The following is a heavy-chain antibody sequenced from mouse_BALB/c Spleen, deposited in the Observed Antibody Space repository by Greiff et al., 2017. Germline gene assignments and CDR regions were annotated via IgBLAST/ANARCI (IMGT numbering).Heavy chain of an antibody. CDR3: ARDMPYGNYAMDY. CDR1: GYTFTDYN. J-gene: IGHJ4*01. CDR2: INPNNGGT. D-gene: IGHD2-10*02. Sequence: EVQVVESGPELVKPGASVKIPCKASGYTFTDYNMDWVKQSHGKSLEWIGDINPNNGGTIYNQKFKGKATLTVDKSSSTAYMELRSLTSEDTAVYYCARDMPYGNYAMDYWGQGTSVTVSS. V-gene: IGHV1-18*01.